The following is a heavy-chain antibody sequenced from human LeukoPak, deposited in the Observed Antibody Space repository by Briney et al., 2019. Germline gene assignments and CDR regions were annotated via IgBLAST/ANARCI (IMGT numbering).Heavy chain of an antibody. J-gene: IGHJ6*02. D-gene: IGHD3-3*01. Sequence: EASVKVSCKASGYTFTSYGISWVRQAPGQGLEWMGWISAYNGNTNYAQKLQGRVTMTTDTSTSTAYMELRSLRSDDTAVYYCAITIFGVVNGMDVWGQGTTVTVSS. CDR3: AITIFGVVNGMDV. V-gene: IGHV1-18*01. CDR2: ISAYNGNT. CDR1: GYTFTSYG.